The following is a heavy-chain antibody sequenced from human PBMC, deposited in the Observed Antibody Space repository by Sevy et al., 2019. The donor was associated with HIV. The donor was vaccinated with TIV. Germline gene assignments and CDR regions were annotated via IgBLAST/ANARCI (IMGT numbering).Heavy chain of an antibody. J-gene: IGHJ5*02. CDR3: AHSMAAASFWFDP. CDR2: IYWDDDK. V-gene: IGHV2-5*02. D-gene: IGHD6-13*01. Sequence: SGPTLVKPTQTLTLTCTFSGFSLSTSGVGVGWIRQPPGKALEWLALIYWDDDKRYSPSLKSRLTITKDTSKNQVVLTMTKMDPVDTAKYYCAHSMAAASFWFDPGAREPWSPSPQ. CDR1: GFSLSTSGVG.